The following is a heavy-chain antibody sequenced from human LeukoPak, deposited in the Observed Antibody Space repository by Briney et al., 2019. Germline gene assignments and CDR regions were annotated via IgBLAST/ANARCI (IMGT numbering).Heavy chain of an antibody. D-gene: IGHD3-22*01. Sequence: ASETLSPTCAAYGGSFSGYYWSWIRQPPGKGLEWIGEINHSGSTNYNPSLKSRVTISVDTSKNQFSLNLSSVTAADTAVYYCARHWSMIVYYWGQGTLVTVSS. CDR3: ARHWSMIVYY. CDR2: INHSGST. V-gene: IGHV4-34*01. J-gene: IGHJ4*02. CDR1: GGSFSGYY.